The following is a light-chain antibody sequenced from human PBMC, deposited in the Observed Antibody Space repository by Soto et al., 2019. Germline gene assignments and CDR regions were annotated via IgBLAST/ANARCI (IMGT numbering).Light chain of an antibody. V-gene: IGKV1-33*01. CDR3: QQSYNTPLT. CDR2: GAS. J-gene: IGKJ4*01. CDR1: QDINDY. Sequence: EIQMTQSPSSLSASLGDRVTITCQASQDINDYSNWYQQKPGKAPRLLIYGASFLEVGVPSRFSGSGSGTHFTLTISSLQPEDVATYYCQQSYNTPLTFGGGTKVEI.